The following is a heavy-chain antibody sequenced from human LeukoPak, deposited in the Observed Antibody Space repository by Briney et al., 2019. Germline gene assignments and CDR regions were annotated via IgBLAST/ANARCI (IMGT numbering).Heavy chain of an antibody. Sequence: GGSLRLSCAASGFTFSSYGMHWVRQAPGKGLERVAVIWYDGSNKYYADSAKGRFTISRDNSKNTLYLQMNSLRAEDTAVYYCAKGLYDYYYYYYYMVVWGKGTTVTVSS. CDR3: AKGLYDYYYYYYYMVV. CDR1: GFTFSSYG. J-gene: IGHJ6*03. CDR2: IWYDGSNK. V-gene: IGHV3-33*06. D-gene: IGHD3-16*01.